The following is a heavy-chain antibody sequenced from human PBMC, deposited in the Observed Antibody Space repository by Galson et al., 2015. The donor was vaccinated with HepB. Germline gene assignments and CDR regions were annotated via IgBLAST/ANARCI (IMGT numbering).Heavy chain of an antibody. V-gene: IGHV1-8*01. D-gene: IGHD3-22*01. CDR1: GYTFTSYD. J-gene: IGHJ4*02. CDR3: ARGREIEVAPGDY. Sequence: SVKVSCKASGYTFTSYDINWVRQATGQGLEWMGWMNPNSGNTGYAQKFQGRVTMTRNTSISTAYMELSSLRSEDTAVYYCARGREIEVAPGDYWGQGTLVTVSS. CDR2: MNPNSGNT.